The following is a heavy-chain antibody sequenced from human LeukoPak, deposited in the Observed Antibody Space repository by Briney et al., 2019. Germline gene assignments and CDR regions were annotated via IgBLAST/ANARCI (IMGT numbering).Heavy chain of an antibody. CDR2: ISGSGGST. D-gene: IGHD4-17*01. CDR3: AKDRGYGDYTRVDDAFDI. CDR1: GFTFSNYA. V-gene: IGHV3-23*01. J-gene: IGHJ3*02. Sequence: PGGSLRLSCAASGFTFSNYAMGWVRQAPGEGLEWVSAISGSGGSTYYADSVKGRSTISRDTSRNTLYLQMNSLRAEDTAVYYCAKDRGYGDYTRVDDAFDIWGQGTTVTVSS.